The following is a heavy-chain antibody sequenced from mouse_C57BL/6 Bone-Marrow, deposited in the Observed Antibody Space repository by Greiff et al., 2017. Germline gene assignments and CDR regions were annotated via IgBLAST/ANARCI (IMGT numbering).Heavy chain of an antibody. V-gene: IGHV7-1*01. CDR1: GFTFSDFY. CDR3: ARDGIY. J-gene: IGHJ4*01. Sequence: EVKLVESGGGLVQSGRSLRLSCATSGFTFSDFYMEWVRQAPGKGLEWIAASRNKANDYTTEYSASVKGRFIVSRDTSQSILYLQMNALRAEDTAIYYCARDGIYWGQGTSVTVSS. CDR2: SRNKANDYTT.